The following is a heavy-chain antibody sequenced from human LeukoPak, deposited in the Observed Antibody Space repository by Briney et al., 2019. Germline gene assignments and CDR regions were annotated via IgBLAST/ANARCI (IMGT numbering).Heavy chain of an antibody. J-gene: IGHJ5*02. CDR2: IYAGNGNT. CDR1: GYTFTSYA. Sequence: ASVKVSCKASGYTFTSYAMHWVRQAPGQRLEWMGWIYAGNGNTKYSQKFQGRVTITRDTSASTAYMELSSLRSEDTAVYYCARVARKYNWFDPWGQGTLVTVSS. CDR3: ARVARKYNWFDP. V-gene: IGHV1-3*01. D-gene: IGHD1-14*01.